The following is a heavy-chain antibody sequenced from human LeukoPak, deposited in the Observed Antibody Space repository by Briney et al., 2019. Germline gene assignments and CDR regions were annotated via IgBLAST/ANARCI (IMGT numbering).Heavy chain of an antibody. Sequence: SETLSLTCTVSGYSISSGYYWGWIRQPPGKGLEWIGSIYHSGSTYYNPSLKSRATISVDKSKNQFSLKLSSVTAADTAVYYCARCSGGSCYLNAFDIWGQGTMVTVSS. CDR3: ARCSGGSCYLNAFDI. V-gene: IGHV4-38-2*02. J-gene: IGHJ3*02. D-gene: IGHD2-15*01. CDR2: IYHSGST. CDR1: GYSISSGYY.